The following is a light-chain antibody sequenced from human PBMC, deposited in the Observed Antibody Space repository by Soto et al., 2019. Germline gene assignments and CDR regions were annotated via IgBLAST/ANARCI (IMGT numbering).Light chain of an antibody. CDR2: SAS. CDR3: QQFNSYPLT. J-gene: IGKJ4*01. Sequence: DIQLTQSPSFLSASVGDRVTITCRASQGISSYLAWYQQKPGKAPKLLIYSASTLQGGVPSRFSGSGYGTEFTLTISSLQPEDFATYSCQQFNSYPLTFGGGTKVEIK. CDR1: QGISSY. V-gene: IGKV1-9*01.